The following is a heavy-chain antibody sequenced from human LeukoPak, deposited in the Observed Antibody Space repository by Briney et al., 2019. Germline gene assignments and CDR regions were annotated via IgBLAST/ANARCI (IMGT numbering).Heavy chain of an antibody. CDR1: GGTFSSYA. CDR3: ASSSGYYASGSYYSLPFDI. V-gene: IGHV1-69*06. CDR2: IIPIFGTA. J-gene: IGHJ3*02. Sequence: ASVKVSCKASGGTFSSYAISWVRQAPGQGLEWMGGIIPIFGTADYAQKFQGRVTITADKSTTTAYMKLSSLRSEDTAVYYCASSSGYYASGSYYSLPFDIWGQGTMVTVSS. D-gene: IGHD3-10*01.